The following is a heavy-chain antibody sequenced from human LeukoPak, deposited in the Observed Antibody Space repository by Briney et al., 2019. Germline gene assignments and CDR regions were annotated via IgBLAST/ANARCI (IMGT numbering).Heavy chain of an antibody. CDR2: INPNSGGT. CDR1: GYTFTGYY. V-gene: IGHV1-2*02. Sequence: ASVKVSCKASGYTFTGYYMHWVRQAPGQGLEWMGWINPNSGGTNYAQKFQGRVTMTRDTSISTAYMELSRLRSDDTAVYYCARVWYYGSGSFSQSPNLYYFDYWGQGTLVTVSS. CDR3: ARVWYYGSGSFSQSPNLYYFDY. D-gene: IGHD3-10*01. J-gene: IGHJ4*02.